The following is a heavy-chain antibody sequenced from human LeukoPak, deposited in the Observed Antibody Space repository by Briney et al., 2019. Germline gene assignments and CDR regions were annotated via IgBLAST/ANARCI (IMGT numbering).Heavy chain of an antibody. V-gene: IGHV1-2*02. Sequence: ASVKVSCKASGYTFTGYYMYWVRQAPGQGLEWMGWINPNSGGTNYAQRFQGRVTMTRDTSISTAYMELSRLRSDDTAVYYCARDVATWEATDYWGQGTLVTVSS. CDR3: ARDVATWEATDY. D-gene: IGHD1-26*01. CDR1: GYTFTGYY. J-gene: IGHJ4*02. CDR2: INPNSGGT.